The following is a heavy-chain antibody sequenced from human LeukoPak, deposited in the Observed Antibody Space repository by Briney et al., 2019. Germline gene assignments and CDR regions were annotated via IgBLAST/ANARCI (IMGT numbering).Heavy chain of an antibody. V-gene: IGHV3-30*18. Sequence: PGGSLRLSCAASGFTFSGYGMHWVRQAPGKGLEWVALISNDGSNKHYADSVKGRFTISRDNSENMLYLQMNSLRAEDTVVYYCAKDLYYGYYFDYWGQGTLVTVSS. CDR1: GFTFSGYG. J-gene: IGHJ4*02. D-gene: IGHD3-16*01. CDR2: ISNDGSNK. CDR3: AKDLYYGYYFDY.